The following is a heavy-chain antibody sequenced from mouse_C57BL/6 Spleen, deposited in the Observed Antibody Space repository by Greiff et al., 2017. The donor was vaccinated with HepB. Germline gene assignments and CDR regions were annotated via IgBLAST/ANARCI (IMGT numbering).Heavy chain of an antibody. V-gene: IGHV1-50*01. Sequence: QVQLQQPGAELVKPGASVKLSCKASGYTFTSYWMQWVKQRPGQGLEWIGEIDPSDSYTYYNQKFKGKATLTVDTSSSTAYMQLSSLTSEDSAVYYCARGDYGGAYWGQGTLVTVSA. CDR1: GYTFTSYW. CDR2: IDPSDSYT. J-gene: IGHJ3*01. CDR3: ARGDYGGAY. D-gene: IGHD1-1*01.